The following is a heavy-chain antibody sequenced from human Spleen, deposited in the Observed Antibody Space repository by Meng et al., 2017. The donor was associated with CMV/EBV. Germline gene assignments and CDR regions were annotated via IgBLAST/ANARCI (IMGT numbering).Heavy chain of an antibody. CDR2: VSWNGGMI. D-gene: IGHD2-2*01. CDR3: AKAVVSGAGFVSDAFDI. Sequence: SLKISCTASGFRFNDYAMHWVRQAPGKGLEWVSGVSWNGGMIGYADSVKGRFTISRDNAKNSLFLQMNSLRPEDMALYYCAKAVVSGAGFVSDAFDIWGQGTMVTVSS. J-gene: IGHJ3*02. V-gene: IGHV3-9*03. CDR1: GFRFNDYA.